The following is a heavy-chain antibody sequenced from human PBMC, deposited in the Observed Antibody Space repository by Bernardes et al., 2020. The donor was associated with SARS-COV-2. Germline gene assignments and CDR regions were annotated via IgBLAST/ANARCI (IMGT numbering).Heavy chain of an antibody. D-gene: IGHD1-1*01. CDR2: IIGNGGET. J-gene: IGHJ3*02. CDR3: AREDLERHTAFDI. Sequence: GGSLRLSCAASGFTFNSYVMHWVRQAPGKGLEYVSGIIGNGGETFYASSVKGRFTISRDNSKNTLYLQMGSLRAEDMAVYYCAREDLERHTAFDIWGQGTMVTVSS. CDR1: GFTFNSYV. V-gene: IGHV3-64*01.